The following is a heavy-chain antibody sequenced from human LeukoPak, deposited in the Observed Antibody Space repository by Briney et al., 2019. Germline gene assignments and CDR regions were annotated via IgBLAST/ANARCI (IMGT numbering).Heavy chain of an antibody. CDR2: ISGSGGST. V-gene: IGHV3-23*01. J-gene: IGHJ4*02. CDR3: ARKAYYGTGSYYGYFDY. Sequence: SGGSLTLSCAASGFTFSSYAIMWVRQAPRKGLEWVSVISGSGGSTYYADSVKGRFTISRDNSKNTLYLQMNSLRAEDTAVYYCARKAYYGTGSYYGYFDYWGQGTLVTVSS. CDR1: GFTFSSYA. D-gene: IGHD3-10*01.